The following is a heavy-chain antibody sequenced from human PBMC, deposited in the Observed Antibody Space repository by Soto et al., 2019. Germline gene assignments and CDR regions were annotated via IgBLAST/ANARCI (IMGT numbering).Heavy chain of an antibody. CDR2: IYYRGNA. Sequence: QLQLQESGPGLVKPSETLSLTCSVSDDSINSDKYYWGWIRQPPGKGLEWIGSIYYRGNAYYNPSLQTPVTISRDKSKSQFSLKLNSVTAAASAVYFCARLEGLATISYYFDFWGPGALVTVSS. V-gene: IGHV4-39*01. CDR3: ARLEGLATISYYFDF. CDR1: DDSINSDKYY. J-gene: IGHJ4*02. D-gene: IGHD3-9*01.